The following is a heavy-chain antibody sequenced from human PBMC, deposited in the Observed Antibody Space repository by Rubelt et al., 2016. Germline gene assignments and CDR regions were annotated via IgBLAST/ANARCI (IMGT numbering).Heavy chain of an antibody. CDR3: AQDGVYGMDV. CDR1: GYTFTNYY. J-gene: IGHJ6*02. CDR2: INPNSGGT. D-gene: IGHD2-8*01. V-gene: IGHV1-2*06. Sequence: QVQLVQSGSELKKPGASVKVSCKASGYTFTNYYIHWVRQAPGQGLEWMGRINPNSGGTNYAQKFQGRVTMTRAPSISIAYMELSRQRSDDTAVYYCAQDGVYGMDVWGQGTTVTVSS.